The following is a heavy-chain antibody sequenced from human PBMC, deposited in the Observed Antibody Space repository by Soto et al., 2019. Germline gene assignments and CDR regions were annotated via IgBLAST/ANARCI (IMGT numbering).Heavy chain of an antibody. CDR3: ARVNSGDSVGALDY. CDR2: IYPGDSDT. V-gene: IGHV5-51*01. J-gene: IGHJ4*02. CDR1: GYSFISYW. Sequence: PGESLKISCKGSGYSFISYWIGWVRQMTGKGLEWMGIIYPGDSDTRYSPSFQGQVTISADKSISTAYLQWSSLKASDAAMYYCARVNSGDSVGALDYWGQGTLVTVSS. D-gene: IGHD4-17*01.